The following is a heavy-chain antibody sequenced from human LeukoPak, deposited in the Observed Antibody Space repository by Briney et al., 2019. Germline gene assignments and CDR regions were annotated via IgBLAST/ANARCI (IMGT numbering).Heavy chain of an antibody. D-gene: IGHD4-17*01. CDR1: GFTFSDYY. CDR3: ARDARQSHDYGAPRGWFDP. V-gene: IGHV3-11*01. J-gene: IGHJ5*02. CDR2: ISSSGSTI. Sequence: GGSLRLSCAASGFTFSDYYMSWIRQAPGKGLEWVSYISSSGSTIYYTDSVKGRFTISRDNAKSSLYLQMNSLRAEDTAVYYCARDARQSHDYGAPRGWFDPWGQGTLVTVSS.